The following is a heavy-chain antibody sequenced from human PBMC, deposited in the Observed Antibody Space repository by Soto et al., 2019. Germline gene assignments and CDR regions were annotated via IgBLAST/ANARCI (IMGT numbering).Heavy chain of an antibody. CDR1: GFTFSSYS. J-gene: IGHJ4*02. D-gene: IGHD6-13*01. Sequence: VQLVESGGGLVQPGGSLRLSCAASGFTFSSYSMNWVRQAPGKGLEWVSYISSSSSIIYYADSVKGRFTISRDNAKNSLYLQMNSLRDEDTAVYYCARDRRPAAGTIGFDYWGQGTLVTVSS. CDR2: ISSSSSII. CDR3: ARDRRPAAGTIGFDY. V-gene: IGHV3-48*02.